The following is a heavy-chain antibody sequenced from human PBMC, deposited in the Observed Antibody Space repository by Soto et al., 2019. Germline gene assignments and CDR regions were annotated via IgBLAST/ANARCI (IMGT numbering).Heavy chain of an antibody. CDR3: VREASGWYSRGAFDF. V-gene: IGHV3-23*01. J-gene: IGHJ3*01. Sequence: GGSLRLSCAASGFSLSNYAMNWVRQAPGKGLEWVSVISGSGGSASYADSVQGRFTISRGNSNNTLYLQMNSLRAEDTAIYSCVREASGWYSRGAFDFWGQGTMVTVSS. D-gene: IGHD6-19*01. CDR2: ISGSGGSA. CDR1: GFSLSNYA.